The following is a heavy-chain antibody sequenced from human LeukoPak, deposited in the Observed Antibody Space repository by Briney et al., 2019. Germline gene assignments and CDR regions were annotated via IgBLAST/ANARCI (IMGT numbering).Heavy chain of an antibody. CDR2: IYYSGST. CDR1: GGSISSYY. D-gene: IGHD3-3*01. V-gene: IGHV4-59*01. CDR3: ARGSSLITIFGVVIAAFDI. Sequence: NPSETLSLTCTVSGGSISSYYWSWIRQPPGKGLEWIGYIYYSGSTNYNPSLKSRVTISVDTSKNQISLKLSSVTAADTAVYYCARGSSLITIFGVVIAAFDIWGQGTMVTVSS. J-gene: IGHJ3*02.